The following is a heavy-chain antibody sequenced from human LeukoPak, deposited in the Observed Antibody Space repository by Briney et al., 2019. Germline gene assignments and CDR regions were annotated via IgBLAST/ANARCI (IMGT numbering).Heavy chain of an antibody. CDR1: GGSISSSSYY. D-gene: IGHD1-26*01. CDR2: IYTSGST. Sequence: PSETLSLTCSLSGGSISSSSYYWAWIRQPPGKGLEWIGRIYTSGSTNYNPSLKSRVTMSVDTSKNQFSLKLSSVTAADTAVYYCAREYTGSWDNFDYWGQGTLVTVSS. V-gene: IGHV4-39*07. CDR3: AREYTGSWDNFDY. J-gene: IGHJ4*02.